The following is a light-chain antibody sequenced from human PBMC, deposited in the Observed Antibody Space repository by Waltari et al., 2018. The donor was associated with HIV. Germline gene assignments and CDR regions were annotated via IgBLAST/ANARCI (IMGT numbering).Light chain of an antibody. CDR3: CSYAGSSTLV. CDR1: SSDVGSYNL. J-gene: IGLJ3*02. Sequence: QSALTQPASVSGSPGQSITISCTGTSSDVGSYNLVSWYQYHPGNPPKLMIYEASKRPSGVSNRFSGSKSGNTSSLTISGLQAEDEADYYCCSYAGSSTLVFGGGTKLTVL. CDR2: EAS. V-gene: IGLV2-23*01.